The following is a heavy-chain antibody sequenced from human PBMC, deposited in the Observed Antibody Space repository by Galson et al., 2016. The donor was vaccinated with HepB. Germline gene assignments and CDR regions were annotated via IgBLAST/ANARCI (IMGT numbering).Heavy chain of an antibody. D-gene: IGHD2/OR15-2a*01. CDR3: AKRHEYCPPVGCSVDY. V-gene: IGHV3-30*18. CDR1: GFTFSGYG. CDR2: DSMDGRRK. Sequence: SLRLSCAASGFTFSGYGMHWVRQAPGKGLEWVAADSMDGRRKWYAESVEGRFTISRDNFNNMLYLQMSSLRPDDTAVYYCAKRHEYCPPVGCSVDYWGQGTLVFVSS. J-gene: IGHJ4*02.